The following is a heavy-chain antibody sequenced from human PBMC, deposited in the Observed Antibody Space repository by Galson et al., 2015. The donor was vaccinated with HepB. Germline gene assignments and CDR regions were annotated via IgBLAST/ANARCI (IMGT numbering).Heavy chain of an antibody. CDR2: ISGSGGST. V-gene: IGHV3-23*01. CDR1: GFTFSSYA. CDR3: ANGRSGWSPFDY. J-gene: IGHJ4*02. D-gene: IGHD6-19*01. Sequence: SLRLSCAASGFTFSSYAMSWVRQAPGKGLEWVSAISGSGGSTYYADSVKGRFTISRDNSKNTLYLQMNSLRAEDTAVYYCANGRSGWSPFDYWGQGTLVTVSS.